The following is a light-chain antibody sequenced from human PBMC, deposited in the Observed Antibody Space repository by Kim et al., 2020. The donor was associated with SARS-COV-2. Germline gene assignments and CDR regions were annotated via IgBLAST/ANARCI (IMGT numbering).Light chain of an antibody. CDR2: EAS. J-gene: IGKJ1*01. Sequence: DIQMTQSPSTLSASIGDRVAITCRASQTVSTWLVWYQQKPGKAPNLLIYEASTLESGVPSRFSGSGSETEFTLTISSLQPDDFATYYCQQNRSYPWTFGQGTKVDIK. V-gene: IGKV1-5*01. CDR3: QQNRSYPWT. CDR1: QTVSTW.